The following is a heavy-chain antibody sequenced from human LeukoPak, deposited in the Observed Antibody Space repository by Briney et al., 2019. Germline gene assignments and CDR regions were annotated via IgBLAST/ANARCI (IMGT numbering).Heavy chain of an antibody. J-gene: IGHJ3*02. CDR2: ISGSGGST. Sequence: GGSLRLSCAASGFTFSSYAMSWVRQAPGKGLEWVSAISGSGGSTYYADSVKGRFTISRDNSKNSLYLQMNSLRAEDTAVYYCARARSSYGYGDAFDIWGQGTMVTVSS. V-gene: IGHV3-23*01. CDR3: ARARSSYGYGDAFDI. D-gene: IGHD5-18*01. CDR1: GFTFSSYA.